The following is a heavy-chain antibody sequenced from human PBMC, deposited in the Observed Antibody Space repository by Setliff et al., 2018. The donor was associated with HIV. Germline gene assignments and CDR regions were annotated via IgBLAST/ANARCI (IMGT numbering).Heavy chain of an antibody. D-gene: IGHD3-16*01. J-gene: IGHJ4*02. CDR2: ISYDGSNK. V-gene: IGHV3-30*01. CDR3: AKDQGRVNDH. Sequence: PGGSLRLSCAASGFTFSSYAMHWVRQAPGKGLEWVAVISYDGSNKYYADSVKGRFTISRDNSKNTLYLQMNSLRAEDTAVYYCAKDQGRVNDHWGLGTLLTVSS. CDR1: GFTFSSYA.